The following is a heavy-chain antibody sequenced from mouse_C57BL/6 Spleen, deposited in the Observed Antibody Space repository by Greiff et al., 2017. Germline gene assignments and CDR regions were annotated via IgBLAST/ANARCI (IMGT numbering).Heavy chain of an antibody. J-gene: IGHJ1*03. D-gene: IGHD3-3*01. V-gene: IGHV2-5*01. CDR2: IWRGGST. CDR3: AKNDKPQLGYFDV. CDR1: GFSLTSYG. Sequence: QVQLKESGPGLVQPSQSLSITCTVSGFSLTSYGVHWVRQSPGKGLEWLGVIWRGGSTDYNAAFMSRLSITKDNSKSQVFFKMNSLQADDTAIYYCAKNDKPQLGYFDVWGTGTTVTVSS.